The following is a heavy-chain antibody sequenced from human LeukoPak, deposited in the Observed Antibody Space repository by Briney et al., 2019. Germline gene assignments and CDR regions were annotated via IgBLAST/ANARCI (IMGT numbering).Heavy chain of an antibody. D-gene: IGHD1-26*01. V-gene: IGHV3-23*01. CDR3: AKDGSRELLGVFYFDY. CDR2: ISGSGGST. CDR1: GFTFSSYG. J-gene: IGHJ4*02. Sequence: GGTLRLSCAASGFTFSSYGMSWVRQAPGKGLEWVSAISGSGGSTYYADSVKGRFTISRDNSKNTLYLQMNSLRAEDTAVYYCAKDGSRELLGVFYFDYWGQGTLVTVSS.